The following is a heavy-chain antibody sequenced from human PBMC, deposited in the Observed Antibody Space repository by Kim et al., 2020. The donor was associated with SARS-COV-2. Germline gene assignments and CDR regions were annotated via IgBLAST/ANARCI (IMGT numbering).Heavy chain of an antibody. CDR3: ARVRSGSYLGPIDY. V-gene: IGHV3-33*05. D-gene: IGHD1-26*01. J-gene: IGHJ4*02. CDR2: ISYDGSNK. Sequence: GGSLRLSCAASGFTFSSYGMHWVRQAPGKGLEWVAVISYDGSNKYYADSVKGRFTISRDNSKNTLYLQMNSLRAEDTAVYYCARVRSGSYLGPIDYWGQGTLVTVSS. CDR1: GFTFSSYG.